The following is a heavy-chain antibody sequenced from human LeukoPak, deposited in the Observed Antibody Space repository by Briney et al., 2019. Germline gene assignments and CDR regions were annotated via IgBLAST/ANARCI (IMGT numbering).Heavy chain of an antibody. Sequence: GESLRLSCAASGFTFSSYGMHWVRQAPGKGLEWVAVISYDGSNKYYADSVKGRFTISRDNSKNTLYLQMNSLRAEDTAVYYCARRQGRRGIVGPTILKGAFDIWGQGTKVTVSS. CDR1: GFTFSSYG. CDR3: ARRQGRRGIVGPTILKGAFDI. CDR2: ISYDGSNK. J-gene: IGHJ3*02. D-gene: IGHD1-26*01. V-gene: IGHV3-30*03.